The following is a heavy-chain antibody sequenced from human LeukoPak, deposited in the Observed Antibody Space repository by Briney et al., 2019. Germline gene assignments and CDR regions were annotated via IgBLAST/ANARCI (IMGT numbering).Heavy chain of an antibody. CDR2: ISFDGSTK. CDR1: GFSFSSYA. V-gene: IGHV3-30*04. J-gene: IGHJ5*02. CDR3: ARDPDGGTMLDWFDP. Sequence: GGSLRLSCAASGFSFSSYAMHWVRQAPGKGLEWVAVISFDGSTKYYADSVKGRFTISRDNTKNTLYLQMNSLRAEDTAVYYCARDPDGGTMLDWFDPWGQGTLVTVSS. D-gene: IGHD1-26*01.